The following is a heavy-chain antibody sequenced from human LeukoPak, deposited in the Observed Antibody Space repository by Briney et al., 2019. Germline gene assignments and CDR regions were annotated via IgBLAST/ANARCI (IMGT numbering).Heavy chain of an antibody. D-gene: IGHD2-21*01. Sequence: ASVKVSCKASGGTFSNYAISWVRQAPGQGLEWMGRVVPMVGLVNYAQKFQGRVTITADKSTSTAYMELSSLRSEDTALYFCARAVVVSVNPGMDAWGQGTTVTVSS. V-gene: IGHV1-69*04. CDR1: GGTFSNYA. CDR2: VVPMVGLV. J-gene: IGHJ6*02. CDR3: ARAVVVSVNPGMDA.